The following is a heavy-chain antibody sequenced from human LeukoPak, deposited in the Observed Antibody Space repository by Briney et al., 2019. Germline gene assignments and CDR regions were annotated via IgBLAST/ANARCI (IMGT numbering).Heavy chain of an antibody. J-gene: IGHJ4*02. CDR2: IRSKAYGGTT. CDR1: GFTFGDYA. Sequence: PGGSLRLSCTASGFTFGDYAMSWVRQAPGKGLEWVGFIRSKAYGGTTEYAASVKGGFTISRDDSKSIAYLQMNSLKTEDTAMYYCTRDRLGGSGWYYFDYWGQGTLVTVSS. V-gene: IGHV3-49*04. CDR3: TRDRLGGSGWYYFDY. D-gene: IGHD6-19*01.